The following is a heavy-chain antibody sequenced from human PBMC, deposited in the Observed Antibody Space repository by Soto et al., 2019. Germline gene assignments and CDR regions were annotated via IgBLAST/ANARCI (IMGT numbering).Heavy chain of an antibody. V-gene: IGHV3-33*01. CDR2: IWYDGSNK. CDR1: RFTFSSYG. J-gene: IGHJ4*02. D-gene: IGHD6-19*01. CDR3: ARGQAAVAGTFDF. Sequence: QVQLVESGGGVVQPGRSLRLSCAASRFTFSSYGMHWVRQAPGKGLEWVAVIWYDGSNKNYADSVKGRFTISRDNSKNTLYLRMNSLRAEDTAVYYCARGQAAVAGTFDFWGQGTLVTVSS.